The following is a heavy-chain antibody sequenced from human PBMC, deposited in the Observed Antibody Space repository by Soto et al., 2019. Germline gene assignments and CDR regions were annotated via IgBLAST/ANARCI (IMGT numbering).Heavy chain of an antibody. Sequence: QVPLVQSGAEVKKPGSSVTVSCKASGGTFSSYAIHWVRQAPGQGLEWMGGIIPMYGPATYAQRFQGRVTIPADESTTTVYMELTSLTSQDTDVYYVARVSSMIRGVMDNWFAPWCHGTLVSVTS. J-gene: IGHJ5*02. CDR1: GGTFSSYA. V-gene: IGHV1-69*01. CDR2: IIPMYGPA. D-gene: IGHD3-10*01. CDR3: ARVSSMIRGVMDNWFAP.